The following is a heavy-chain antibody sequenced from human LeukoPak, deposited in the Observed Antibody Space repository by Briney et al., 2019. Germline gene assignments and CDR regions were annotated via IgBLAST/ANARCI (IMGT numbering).Heavy chain of an antibody. CDR2: IIPIFGTA. V-gene: IGHV1-69*01. CDR1: GGTFSSYA. D-gene: IGHD6-6*01. Sequence: SVKVSCKASGGTFSSYAISLVRQAPGQGLEWMGGIIPIFGTANYAQKFQGRVTITADESTSTAYMELSSLRSEDTAVYYCPRDPSRRHSSSAPGEYFQHWGQGTLVTVSS. J-gene: IGHJ1*01. CDR3: PRDPSRRHSSSAPGEYFQH.